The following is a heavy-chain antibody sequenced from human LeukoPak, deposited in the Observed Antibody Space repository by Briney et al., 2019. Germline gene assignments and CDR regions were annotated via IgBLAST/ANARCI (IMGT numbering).Heavy chain of an antibody. CDR1: GFTFSSYS. Sequence: GGSLRLSCAASGFTFSSYSMNWVRQAPGKGLEWVSSISSSSSYIYYADSVKGRFTISRDNAKNSLYLQMNSLRAEDTALYHCARVSYCGGDCLETYNWFDPWGQGTLVTVSS. CDR3: ARVSYCGGDCLETYNWFDP. CDR2: ISSSSSYI. J-gene: IGHJ5*02. D-gene: IGHD2-21*01. V-gene: IGHV3-21*04.